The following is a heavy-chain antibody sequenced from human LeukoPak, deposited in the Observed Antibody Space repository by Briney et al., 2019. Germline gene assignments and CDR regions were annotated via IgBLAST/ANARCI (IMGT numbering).Heavy chain of an antibody. V-gene: IGHV4-30-4*01. D-gene: IGHD3-16*02. CDR1: GGSISSGDYY. CDR2: IYYSGST. J-gene: IGHJ6*02. Sequence: TLSLTCTVSGGSISSGDYYWSWIRQPPGKGLEWIGCIYYSGSTYYNPSLKSRVTVSVDTSKNQFSLKLSSVTAADTAVYYCARWRGVIVSFYYGMDVWGQGTTVTVSS. CDR3: ARWRGVIVSFYYGMDV.